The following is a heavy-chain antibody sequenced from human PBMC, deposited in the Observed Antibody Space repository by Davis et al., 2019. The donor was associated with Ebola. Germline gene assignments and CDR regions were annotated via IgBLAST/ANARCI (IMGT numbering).Heavy chain of an antibody. J-gene: IGHJ3*02. CDR3: ARDHGDAFDI. CDR2: IRYDGSNK. Sequence: PGGSLRLSCAASGFSFTNYDMHWVRQAPGRGLEWVAFIRYDGSNKYYADSVKGRFTISRDNSKNRLYLQMNSLRAEDTAVYYCARDHGDAFDIWGQGTVVTVSS. V-gene: IGHV3-30*02. CDR1: GFSFTNYD.